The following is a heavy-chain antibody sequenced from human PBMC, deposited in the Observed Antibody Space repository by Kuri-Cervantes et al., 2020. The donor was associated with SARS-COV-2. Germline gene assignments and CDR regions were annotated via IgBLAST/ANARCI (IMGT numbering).Heavy chain of an antibody. D-gene: IGHD2-2*01. CDR3: ARAERVQLLVSGGQGPFDY. Sequence: GESLKISCAASGFTFDDYAMHWVRQAPGKGLEWVSLISWDGGSTYYADSVKGRFTISRDNSKNSLYLQMNSLRAEDMAVYYCARAERVQLLVSGGQGPFDYWGQGTLVTVSS. V-gene: IGHV3-43D*03. J-gene: IGHJ4*02. CDR2: ISWDGGST. CDR1: GFTFDDYA.